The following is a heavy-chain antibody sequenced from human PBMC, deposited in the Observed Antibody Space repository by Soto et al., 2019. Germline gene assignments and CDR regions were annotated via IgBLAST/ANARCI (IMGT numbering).Heavy chain of an antibody. V-gene: IGHV3-23*01. CDR1: GFTFSSYA. CDR2: ISGSGGST. CDR3: AKDPARITMVRGVIAAFDI. D-gene: IGHD3-10*01. Sequence: GSLRLSCAASGFTFSSYAMSWVRQAPGKGLEWVSAISGSGGSTYYADSVKGRFTISRDNSKNTLYLQMNSLRAEDTAVYYCAKDPARITMVRGVIAAFDIWGQGTMVTVSS. J-gene: IGHJ3*02.